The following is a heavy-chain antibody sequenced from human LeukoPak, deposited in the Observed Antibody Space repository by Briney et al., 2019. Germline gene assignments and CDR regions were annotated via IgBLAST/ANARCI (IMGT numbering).Heavy chain of an antibody. CDR2: IYSSGIS. Sequence: PSETLSLTCTVSGGSINNYYWNWIRQAPGKGLEWIGFIYSSGISNYNPSRKSRVTISVDTSRNQFSLSLTSVTTADTAVYYCARESLGALDSWGQGTLLTVSS. D-gene: IGHD3-16*01. CDR3: ARESLGALDS. J-gene: IGHJ4*02. V-gene: IGHV4-59*13. CDR1: GGSINNYY.